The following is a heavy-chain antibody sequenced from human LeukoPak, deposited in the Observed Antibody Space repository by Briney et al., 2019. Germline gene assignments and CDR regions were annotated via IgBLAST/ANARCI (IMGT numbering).Heavy chain of an antibody. J-gene: IGHJ6*02. D-gene: IGHD6-13*01. CDR2: INEDGSLV. V-gene: IGHV3-74*01. CDR3: VDFGISWGLSV. CDR1: APTFSSHW. Sequence: GGSLRLSWPASAPTFSSHWAHWVRQAEGKGLVWVARINEDGSLVSYGDPVKGRLIIPRDNANNTLYLQMHSLRADDTAVYYCVDFGISWGLSVWGQGATVTVS.